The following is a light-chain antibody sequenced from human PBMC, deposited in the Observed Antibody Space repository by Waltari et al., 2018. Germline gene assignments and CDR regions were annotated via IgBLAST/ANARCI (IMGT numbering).Light chain of an antibody. J-gene: IGKJ4*01. CDR1: QSVSSN. CDR3: QQYNQWPLT. V-gene: IGKV3-15*01. CDR2: GAS. Sequence: EIVMTQSPATLSVSPGERATLSCRASQSVSSNLAWYQQKPGQAPRLLIYGASTRATGIPARFSGSGSGTEFTLTITGLQSEDFAVYFCQQYNQWPLTFGRGTKVEIK.